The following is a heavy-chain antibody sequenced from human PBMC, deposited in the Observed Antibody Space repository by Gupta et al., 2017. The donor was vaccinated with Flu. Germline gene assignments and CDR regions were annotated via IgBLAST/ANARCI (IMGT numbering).Heavy chain of an antibody. D-gene: IGHD3-10*01. J-gene: IGHJ4*02. Sequence: QAPGYWLVWLAVLSHAGSNKYSADSVKCRFTISRDNSKNTLYLQMNSLRAEDTAVYYCGKSRWFRIVKYFDYWGQGTLVTVSS. V-gene: IGHV3-30*18. CDR3: GKSRWFRIVKYFDY. CDR2: LSHAGSNK.